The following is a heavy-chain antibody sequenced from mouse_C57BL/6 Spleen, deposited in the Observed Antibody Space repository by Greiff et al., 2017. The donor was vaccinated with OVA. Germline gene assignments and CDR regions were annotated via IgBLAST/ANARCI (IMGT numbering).Heavy chain of an antibody. CDR2: IDPSDSYT. CDR1: GYTFTSYW. CDR3: ARGYGSSYGDAMDY. J-gene: IGHJ4*01. Sequence: QVQLQQPGAELVKPGASVKLSCKASGYTFTSYWMQWVKQRPGQGLEWIGEIDPSDSYTNYNQKFKGKATLTVDTSSSTAYMQLSSLTSEDSAVYYCARGYGSSYGDAMDYWGQGTSVTVSS. D-gene: IGHD1-1*01. V-gene: IGHV1-50*01.